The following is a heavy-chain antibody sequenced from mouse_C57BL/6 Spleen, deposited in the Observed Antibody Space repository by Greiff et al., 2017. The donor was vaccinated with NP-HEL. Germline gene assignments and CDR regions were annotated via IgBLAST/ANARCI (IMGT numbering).Heavy chain of an antibody. CDR2: IDPSDSYT. V-gene: IGHV1-50*01. CDR1: GYTFTSYW. CDR3: ARESDYDYDEGY. Sequence: QVQLQQPGAELVKPGASVKLSCKASGYTFTSYWMQWVKQRPGQGLEWIGEIDPSDSYTNYNQKFKGKATLTVDTSSSTAYMQLSSLTSEDSAVYYCARESDYDYDEGYWGQGTTLTVSS. D-gene: IGHD2-4*01. J-gene: IGHJ2*01.